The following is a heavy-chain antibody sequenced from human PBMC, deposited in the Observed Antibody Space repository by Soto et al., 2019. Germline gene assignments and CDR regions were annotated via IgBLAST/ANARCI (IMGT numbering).Heavy chain of an antibody. CDR1: GFTFSSYE. D-gene: IGHD3-22*01. CDR2: ISSSGSTI. Sequence: PGGSLRLSCAASGFTFSSYEMNWVRQAPGKGLEWVSYISSSGSTIYYADSVKGRFTISRDNAKNSLYLQMNSLRAEDTAVYYCARAPYYYDSSGSLDYWGQGTLVTVSS. V-gene: IGHV3-48*03. J-gene: IGHJ4*02. CDR3: ARAPYYYDSSGSLDY.